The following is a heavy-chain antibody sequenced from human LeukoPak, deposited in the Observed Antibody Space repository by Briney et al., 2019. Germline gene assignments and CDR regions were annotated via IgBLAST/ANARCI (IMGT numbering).Heavy chain of an antibody. CDR1: GFTFSSYA. CDR2: ISGSGGST. D-gene: IGHD3-22*01. Sequence: PGGSLRLSCAASGFTFSSYAMNWVRQAPGKGLELVSGISGSGGSTYYADSVKGRFTVSRDSSKNTLYLQMNSLRAEDTAVYYCAKDKAEYYYDSSGYYYLDYWGQGTLVTVSS. CDR3: AKDKAEYYYDSSGYYYLDY. V-gene: IGHV3-23*01. J-gene: IGHJ4*02.